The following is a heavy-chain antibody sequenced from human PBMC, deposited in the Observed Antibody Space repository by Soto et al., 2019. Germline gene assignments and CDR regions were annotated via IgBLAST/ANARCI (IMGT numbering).Heavy chain of an antibody. V-gene: IGHV3-30-3*01. CDR2: ISYDGSNK. CDR1: GFTFSSYA. CDR3: ARDPGYYDSSGDTGGSFDY. D-gene: IGHD3-22*01. Sequence: GGSLRLSCAASGFTFSSYAMHWVRQAPGKGLEWVAVISYDGSNKYYADSVKGRFTISRDNSKNTLYLQMNSLRAEDTAVYYCARDPGYYDSSGDTGGSFDYSGHGTLDTVSS. J-gene: IGHJ4*01.